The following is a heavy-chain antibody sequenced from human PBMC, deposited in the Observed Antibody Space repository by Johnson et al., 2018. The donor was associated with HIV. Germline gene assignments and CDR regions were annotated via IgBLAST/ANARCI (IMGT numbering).Heavy chain of an antibody. D-gene: IGHD2-2*01. Sequence: VQVVESGGGLIQPGGSLRLSCTASGFTFDDYALHWGRQAPGKGLEWVSLISWDGGSTYYADSVKGRFTISRDNSKNSLYLQMNSLRAEDTALYYCARGGLGYQNIHDPFDIWGQGTMVTVSS. V-gene: IGHV3-43D*03. CDR3: ARGGLGYQNIHDPFDI. CDR1: GFTFDDYA. J-gene: IGHJ3*02. CDR2: ISWDGGST.